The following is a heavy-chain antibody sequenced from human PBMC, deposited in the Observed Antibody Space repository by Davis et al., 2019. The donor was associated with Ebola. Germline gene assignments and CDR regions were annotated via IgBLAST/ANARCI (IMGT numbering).Heavy chain of an antibody. CDR3: ARNPVCSGGSCYGLYYYYYGMDV. D-gene: IGHD2-15*01. Sequence: PGGSLRLSCAASGFTFSTYSMSWVRQAPGKGLEWVSAISGSGGSTYYADSVKGRFTISRDNSKKTLYLQMNSLRAEDTAVYYCARNPVCSGGSCYGLYYYYYGMDVWGQGTTVTVSS. CDR1: GFTFSTYS. CDR2: ISGSGGST. V-gene: IGHV3-23*01. J-gene: IGHJ6*02.